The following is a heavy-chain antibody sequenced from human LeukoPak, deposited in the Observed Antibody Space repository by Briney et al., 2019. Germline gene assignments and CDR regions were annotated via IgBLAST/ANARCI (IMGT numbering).Heavy chain of an antibody. CDR2: ISYDGNNK. J-gene: IGHJ4*02. CDR3: ARVKYNYGYGRVFDY. V-gene: IGHV3-30*03. D-gene: IGHD5-18*01. CDR1: GFTFSTSI. Sequence: QTGGSLRLSCAASGFTFSTSIMHWVRQAPGKGLEWVAVISYDGNNKYYADSVKGRFTISRDNAKNTLYLQLNSLRAEDTAVYYCARVKYNYGYGRVFDYWGQGTLVTVSS.